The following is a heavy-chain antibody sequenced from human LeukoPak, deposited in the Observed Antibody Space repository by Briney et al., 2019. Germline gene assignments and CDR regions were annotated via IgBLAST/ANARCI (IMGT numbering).Heavy chain of an antibody. D-gene: IGHD7-27*01. J-gene: IGHJ6*03. CDR1: GGSFSGYY. CDR3: ARSPANWAGYYYYYMDV. Sequence: PSETLSLTRAVYGGSFSGYYWSWIRQPPGKGLEWIGEINHSGSTNYNPSLKSRVTISVDTSKNQFSLKLSSVTAADTAVYYCARSPANWAGYYYYYMDVWGKGTTVTVSS. CDR2: INHSGST. V-gene: IGHV4-34*01.